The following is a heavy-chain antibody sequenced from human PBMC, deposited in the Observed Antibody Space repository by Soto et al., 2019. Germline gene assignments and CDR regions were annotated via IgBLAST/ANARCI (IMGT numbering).Heavy chain of an antibody. Sequence: SETLSLTCAVYGGSFSGYYWSWIRQPPGKGLEWIGEINHSGSTNYNPSLKSRVTISVDTSKNQFSLKLSSVTAADTAVYYCARGASIVGATSAGYYYYGMDVWGQGTTVT. J-gene: IGHJ6*02. CDR1: GGSFSGYY. V-gene: IGHV4-34*01. CDR2: INHSGST. CDR3: ARGASIVGATSAGYYYYGMDV. D-gene: IGHD1-26*01.